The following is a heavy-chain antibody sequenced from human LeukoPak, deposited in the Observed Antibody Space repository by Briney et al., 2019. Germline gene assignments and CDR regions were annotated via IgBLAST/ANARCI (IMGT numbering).Heavy chain of an antibody. D-gene: IGHD2-15*01. V-gene: IGHV1-2*02. CDR2: INPNSGGT. J-gene: IGHJ4*03. CDR1: GYTFTGYY. CDR3: ARDDGYCSGGSCYGKFDY. Sequence: ASVKVSCKASGYTFTGYYMHWVRQAPGQGLEWMGWINPNSGGTNYAQKFQGRVTMTRDTSISTAYMELSRVRSDDTAVYYCARDDGYCSGGSCYGKFDYWGQGTTVTVSS.